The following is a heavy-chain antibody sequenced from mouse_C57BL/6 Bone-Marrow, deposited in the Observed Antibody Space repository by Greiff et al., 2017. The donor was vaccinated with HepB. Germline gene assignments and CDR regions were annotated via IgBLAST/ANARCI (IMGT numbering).Heavy chain of an antibody. CDR1: GFTFSSYA. V-gene: IGHV5-4*01. CDR3: ARGDGNSDY. J-gene: IGHJ2*01. CDR2: ISDGGSYT. D-gene: IGHD2-1*01. Sequence: VQLKESGGGLVKPGGSLKLSCAASGFTFSSYAMSWVRQTPEKRLEWVATISDGGSYTYYPDNVKGRFTISRDNAKNNLYLQMSHLKSEDTAMYYCARGDGNSDYWGQGTTLTVSS.